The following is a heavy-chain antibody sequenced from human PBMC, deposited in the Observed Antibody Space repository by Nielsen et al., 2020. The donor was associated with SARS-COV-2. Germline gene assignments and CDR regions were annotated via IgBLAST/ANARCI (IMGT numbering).Heavy chain of an antibody. V-gene: IGHV1-18*01. CDR2: ISAYNGNT. CDR1: GYTFTTYG. J-gene: IGHJ6*02. D-gene: IGHD3-3*01. Sequence: ASVKVSCKASGYTFTTYGISWVRQAPGQGLEWMGWISAYNGNTHYAQKLQVRVTMTTDTSTSTAYMELRSLRSDDTAVYYCASRITIFGVVISYYYGMDVWGQGTTVTVSS. CDR3: ASRITIFGVVISYYYGMDV.